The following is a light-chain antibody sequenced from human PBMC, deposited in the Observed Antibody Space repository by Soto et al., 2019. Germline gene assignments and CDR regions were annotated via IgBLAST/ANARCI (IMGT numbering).Light chain of an antibody. Sequence: DIQMTQSPSSVSASVGDRVTITCRASQGISSLLAWYQQQPGKAPILLIHTASSLQSGVPSRFSGSGSGTDFTLTISSLQPEDFATYYCQQANSFPLTFGGGTKVEI. CDR2: TAS. CDR3: QQANSFPLT. J-gene: IGKJ4*01. CDR1: QGISSL. V-gene: IGKV1-12*01.